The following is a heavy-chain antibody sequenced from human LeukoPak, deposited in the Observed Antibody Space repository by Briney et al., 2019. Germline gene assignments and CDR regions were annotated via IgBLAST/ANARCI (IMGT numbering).Heavy chain of an antibody. CDR3: ARAIPWRYYFDY. Sequence: GGSLRLSCAASGFTFSSYWMSLVRRAPGKGLEWVATVRRDENDKYYMDSVKGRFTISRDDAKNSLYLQLNRLRAEDTAVYYCARAIPWRYYFDYWGQGTLVTVSS. J-gene: IGHJ4*02. CDR1: GFTFSSYW. CDR2: VRRDENDK. V-gene: IGHV3-7*01. D-gene: IGHD1-1*01.